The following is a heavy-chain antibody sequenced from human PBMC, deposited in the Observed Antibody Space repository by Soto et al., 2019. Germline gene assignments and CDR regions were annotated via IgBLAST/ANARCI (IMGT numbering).Heavy chain of an antibody. V-gene: IGHV1-2*04. CDR2: INANTGVT. J-gene: IGHJ4*02. Sequence: TSVKVSCTASGDSFIVHYLHWVRRAPGQGLEWMGWINANTGVTNYAQKFQGWVTMTRDTSISTVYMELSTLKFDDTAIYFCAREYSSSRFDFWGQGTMVTVSS. CDR3: AREYSSSRFDF. D-gene: IGHD2-21*01. CDR1: GDSFIVHY.